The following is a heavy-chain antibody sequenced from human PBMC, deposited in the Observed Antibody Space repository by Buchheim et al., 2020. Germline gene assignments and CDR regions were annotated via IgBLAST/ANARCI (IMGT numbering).Heavy chain of an antibody. J-gene: IGHJ6*02. D-gene: IGHD2-21*02. CDR2: IYYSGST. V-gene: IGHV4-59*08. CDR3: ARAYCGGDCYSSYYGMDV. Sequence: QVQLQESGPGLVKPSETLSLTCTVSGGSISSYYWSWIRQPPGKGLEWIGYIYYSGSTNYNPSLKSRVTISVDTSKNPFSLKLSSVTAADTAVYYCARAYCGGDCYSSYYGMDVWGQGTT. CDR1: GGSISSYY.